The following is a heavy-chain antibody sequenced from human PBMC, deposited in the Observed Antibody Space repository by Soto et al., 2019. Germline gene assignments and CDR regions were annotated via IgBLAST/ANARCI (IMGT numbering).Heavy chain of an antibody. J-gene: IGHJ4*02. CDR1: GGSISSYY. V-gene: IGHV4-59*08. Sequence: SETLSLTCTVSGGSISSYYWSWIRQPPGKGLEWIGYIYYSGSTNYNPSLKSRVTISVDTSKNQFSLKLSSVTAADTAVYYCARHLGSGVTTPFDYWGQGTLVTVSS. CDR2: IYYSGST. CDR3: ARHLGSGVTTPFDY. D-gene: IGHD4-17*01.